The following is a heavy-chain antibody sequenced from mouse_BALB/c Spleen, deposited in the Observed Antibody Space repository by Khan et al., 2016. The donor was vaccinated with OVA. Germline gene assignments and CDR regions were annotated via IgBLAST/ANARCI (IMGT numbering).Heavy chain of an antibody. CDR3: VRRGNYYGSFYWYFDV. CDR2: IWTGRGT. D-gene: IGHD1-1*01. Sequence: QVQLKQSGPGLVAPSQSLSITCTVSGFSLTNYDISWIRQPPGKGLEWLGVIWTGRGTNYNSAFMSRLSISQDNSKSQVFLKMNSLQSDDTAIYYCVRRGNYYGSFYWYFDVWGAGTTVTVSS. V-gene: IGHV2-9-2*01. CDR1: GFSLTNYD. J-gene: IGHJ1*01.